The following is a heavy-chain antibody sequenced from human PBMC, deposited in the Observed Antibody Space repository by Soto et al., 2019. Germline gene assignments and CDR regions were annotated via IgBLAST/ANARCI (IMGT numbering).Heavy chain of an antibody. V-gene: IGHV4-59*01. CDR3: ARERTPRTGFDY. CDR2: SYYTGAT. Sequence: SETLSLTCTVSVGSITGYYWSWIRQSPGKGLEWIGCSYYTGATNYNPSLKSRVTISVDTSKNQFSLTLSSATAADTAVYYCARERTPRTGFDYWGQGTLVTVSS. J-gene: IGHJ4*02. D-gene: IGHD7-27*01. CDR1: VGSITGYY.